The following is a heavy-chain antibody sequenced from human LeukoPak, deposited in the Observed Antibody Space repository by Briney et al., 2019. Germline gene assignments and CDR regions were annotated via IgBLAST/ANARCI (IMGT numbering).Heavy chain of an antibody. Sequence: PSETLSLTCTVSGGSISSYYWSWIRQPPGKGLGWIGYIYYSGSTNYNPSLKSRVTISVDTSKNQFSLKLSSVTAADTAVYYCARLNTAMVKVPWFDPWGQGTLVTVSS. CDR1: GGSISSYY. CDR3: ARLNTAMVKVPWFDP. J-gene: IGHJ5*02. D-gene: IGHD5-18*01. V-gene: IGHV4-59*08. CDR2: IYYSGST.